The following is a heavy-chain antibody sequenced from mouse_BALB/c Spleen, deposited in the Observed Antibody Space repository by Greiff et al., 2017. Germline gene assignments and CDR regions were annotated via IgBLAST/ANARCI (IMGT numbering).Heavy chain of an antibody. J-gene: IGHJ2*01. CDR1: GYTFTSYW. Sequence: QVQLQQPGAELVKPGASVKLSCKASGYTFTSYWMHWVKQRPGQGLEWIGEIDPSDSYTNYNQKFKGKATLTVDKSSSTAYMQLSSLTSEDSAVYDCAQGDYDRWGQGTTLTVSS. D-gene: IGHD2-4*01. V-gene: IGHV1-69*02. CDR3: AQGDYDR. CDR2: IDPSDSYT.